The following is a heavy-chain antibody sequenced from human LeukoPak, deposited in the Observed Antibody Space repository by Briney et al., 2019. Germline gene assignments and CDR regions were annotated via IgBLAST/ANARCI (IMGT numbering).Heavy chain of an antibody. CDR2: ISSSSSTI. J-gene: IGHJ3*02. V-gene: IGHV3-48*02. D-gene: IGHD3-22*01. Sequence: GGSLRLSCAASGFTFSSYNMNWVRQAPGKGLEWVSYISSSSSTIYYADSVKGRFTISRDNAKNSLYLQMNSLRDEDTAVYYCAGNSSGYYPDAFDIWGQGTMVTVSS. CDR3: AGNSSGYYPDAFDI. CDR1: GFTFSSYN.